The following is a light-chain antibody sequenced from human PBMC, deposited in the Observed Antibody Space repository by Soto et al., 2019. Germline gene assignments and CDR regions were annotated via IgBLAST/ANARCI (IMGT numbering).Light chain of an antibody. CDR1: QSISTW. V-gene: IGKV1-5*03. J-gene: IGKJ1*01. Sequence: HMTQSPSTLSESVGDTVTITCRASQSISTWLAWYQQKPGKAPKLLIYKASTLESGVPSRFSGSGSGTDCTLTISSLQPDDFATYYCQQYNTYSTFGQGNKV. CDR2: KAS. CDR3: QQYNTYST.